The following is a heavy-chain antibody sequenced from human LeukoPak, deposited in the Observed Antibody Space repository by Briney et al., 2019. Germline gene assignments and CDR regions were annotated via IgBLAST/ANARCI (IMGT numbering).Heavy chain of an antibody. CDR3: ARLSDRDPQHWFDP. D-gene: IGHD3-10*01. Sequence: SETLSLTCTVSGGSISSYYWSWIRQPPGKGLEWIGTVYYIGTTFYNPSLKSRLTLSVDTSKNQFSLKLGSVTAADTSVYYCARLSDRDPQHWFDPWGQGILVTVSS. CDR2: VYYIGTT. V-gene: IGHV4-59*08. CDR1: GGSISSYY. J-gene: IGHJ5*02.